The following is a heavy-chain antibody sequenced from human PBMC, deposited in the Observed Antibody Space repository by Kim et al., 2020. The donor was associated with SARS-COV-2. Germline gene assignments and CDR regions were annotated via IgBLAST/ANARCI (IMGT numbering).Heavy chain of an antibody. Sequence: SETLSLTCTVSGGSISSGGYYWSWIRQHPGKGLEWIGYIYYSGSTYYNPSLKSRVTISVDTSKNQFSLKLSSVTAADTAVYYCARFKVVTSDAFDIWGQGTMVTVSS. D-gene: IGHD3-22*01. V-gene: IGHV4-31*03. CDR1: GGSISSGGYY. CDR2: IYYSGST. J-gene: IGHJ3*02. CDR3: ARFKVVTSDAFDI.